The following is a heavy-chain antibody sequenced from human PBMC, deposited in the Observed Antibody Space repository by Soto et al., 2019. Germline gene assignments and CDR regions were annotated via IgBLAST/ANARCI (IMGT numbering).Heavy chain of an antibody. J-gene: IGHJ4*02. CDR3: VSVFVVVTATDN. V-gene: IGHV1-3*01. Sequence: GASVKVSCKASGYTFTSYAMHWVRQAPGQRLEWMGWINAGNGNTKYSQKFQGRDTINRDTSASTAYMEMSSLRSEDTSFYYCVSVFVVVTATDNWGQGLLVTVSS. CDR1: GYTFTSYA. D-gene: IGHD2-21*02. CDR2: INAGNGNT.